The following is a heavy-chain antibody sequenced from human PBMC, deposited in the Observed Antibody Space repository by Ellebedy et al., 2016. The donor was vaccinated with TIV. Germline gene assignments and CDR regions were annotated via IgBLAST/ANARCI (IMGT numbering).Heavy chain of an antibody. CDR3: ARDRGAAADPFSDY. D-gene: IGHD6-13*01. CDR2: ISSSSSTI. CDR1: GFTFSSYS. V-gene: IGHV3-48*02. J-gene: IGHJ4*02. Sequence: GGSLRLXXAASGFTFSSYSMNWVRQAPGKGLEWVSYISSSSSTIYYADSVKGRFTISRDNAKNSLYLQMNSLRDEDTAVYYCARDRGAAADPFSDYWGQGTLVTVSS.